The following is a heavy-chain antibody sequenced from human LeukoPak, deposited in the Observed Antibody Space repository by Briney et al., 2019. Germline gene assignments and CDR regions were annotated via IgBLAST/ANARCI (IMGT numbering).Heavy chain of an antibody. J-gene: IGHJ4*02. Sequence: ASVKVSCKASGYTFTGYYMHWVRQAPGQGLEWMGRINPNSGGTNYAQKFQGRVTMTRDTSISTAYMELSSLRSEDTAVYYCARVIDGSYLNPFDYWGQGTLVTVSS. V-gene: IGHV1-2*06. CDR1: GYTFTGYY. D-gene: IGHD1-26*01. CDR2: INPNSGGT. CDR3: ARVIDGSYLNPFDY.